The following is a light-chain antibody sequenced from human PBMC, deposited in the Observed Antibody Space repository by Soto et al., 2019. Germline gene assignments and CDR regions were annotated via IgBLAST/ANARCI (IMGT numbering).Light chain of an antibody. V-gene: IGKV3-20*01. CDR3: QQYGSSPVT. CDR1: QSVSSTY. CDR2: GVS. Sequence: EIVLTQSPGTLSLSPGERATLSCRASQSVSSTYLAWYQQKPGQAPRLLIYGVSSRATGIPDRFSGSGSGTDFTLTISRLEPEDFAVYYCQQYGSSPVTFGQGTKLEIK. J-gene: IGKJ2*01.